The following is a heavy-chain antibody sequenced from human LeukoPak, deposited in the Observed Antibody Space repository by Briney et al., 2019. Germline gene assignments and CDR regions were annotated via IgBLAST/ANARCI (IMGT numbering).Heavy chain of an antibody. Sequence: GWSLRLSCAASGFSVSGNYVSWVRKAPGKGLEWVSIVYSGGSTYYADSVKGRFTISRDTSKNTVYLQMNSLRAEDTAVYYCARGLRTLFYFDFWGQGTLVTVAS. CDR3: ARGLRTLFYFDF. J-gene: IGHJ4*02. CDR1: GFSVSGNY. CDR2: VYSGGST. V-gene: IGHV3-66*01.